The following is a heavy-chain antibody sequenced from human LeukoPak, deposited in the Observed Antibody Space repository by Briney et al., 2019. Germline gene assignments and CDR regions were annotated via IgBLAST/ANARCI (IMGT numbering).Heavy chain of an antibody. J-gene: IGHJ4*02. Sequence: PSETLSLTCAVYGGSFSGYYWSWIRQPPGKGQEWIGEINHSGSTNYNPSLKSRVTISVDTSKNQFSLKLSSVTAADTAVYYCARASYYYDSSGYTYWGQGTLVTVSS. CDR3: ARASYYYDSSGYTY. V-gene: IGHV4-34*01. CDR2: INHSGST. CDR1: GGSFSGYY. D-gene: IGHD3-22*01.